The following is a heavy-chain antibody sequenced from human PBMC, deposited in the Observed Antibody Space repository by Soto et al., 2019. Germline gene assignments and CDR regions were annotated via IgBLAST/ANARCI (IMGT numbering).Heavy chain of an antibody. V-gene: IGHV1-69*13. CDR3: ARDCSGGSCPTPYYYYGMDV. CDR2: IIPIFGTA. Sequence: SVKVSCKASGGTFSSYAISWVRQAPGQGLEWMGGIIPIFGTANYAQKFQGRVTITADESTSTAYMELSSLRSEDTAVYYCARDCSGGSCPTPYYYYGMDVWGQGTTVTVSS. CDR1: GGTFSSYA. J-gene: IGHJ6*02. D-gene: IGHD2-15*01.